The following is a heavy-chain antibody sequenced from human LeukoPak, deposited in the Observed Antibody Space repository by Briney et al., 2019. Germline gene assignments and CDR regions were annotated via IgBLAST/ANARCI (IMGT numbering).Heavy chain of an antibody. J-gene: IGHJ3*02. V-gene: IGHV3-20*04. D-gene: IGHD2-8*01. CDR3: ARVKGYCTNGVCWAAFDI. CDR1: GFTFDDYG. Sequence: GGSLRLSCAASGFTFDDYGMSWVPQAPGKGLEWVSGINWNGGSTGYADSVKGRFTISGDNAKNSLYLQMNSLRAEDTALYYCARVKGYCTNGVCWAAFDIWGQGTMVTVSS. CDR2: INWNGGST.